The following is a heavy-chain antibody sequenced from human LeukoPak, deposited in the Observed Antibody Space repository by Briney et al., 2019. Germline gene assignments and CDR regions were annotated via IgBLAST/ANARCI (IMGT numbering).Heavy chain of an antibody. Sequence: GESLKISCKGSGYSFTTYWIGWVRQMPGRGLEWMGIIYPGDSDTRYSPSFQGQVTISADKSISTAYLQWSSLKASDTAMYYCARQFRDSSGYYSYYFNYWGQGTLVTVSS. D-gene: IGHD3-22*01. V-gene: IGHV5-51*01. CDR1: GYSFTTYW. CDR2: IYPGDSDT. CDR3: ARQFRDSSGYYSYYFNY. J-gene: IGHJ4*02.